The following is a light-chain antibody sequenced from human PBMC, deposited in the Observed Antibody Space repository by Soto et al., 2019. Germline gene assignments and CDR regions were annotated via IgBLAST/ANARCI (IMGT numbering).Light chain of an antibody. Sequence: QSALTQPASVFGSPGQSITISCTGTSSDVGRYNYVSWYQQHPGKAPKLMIYDVSNRPSGVSNRFSGSKSGNTASLTISGLQAEDEADYYCSAYTGSSAPYVFGTGTKVTVL. CDR3: SAYTGSSAPYV. J-gene: IGLJ1*01. CDR2: DVS. V-gene: IGLV2-14*01. CDR1: SSDVGRYNY.